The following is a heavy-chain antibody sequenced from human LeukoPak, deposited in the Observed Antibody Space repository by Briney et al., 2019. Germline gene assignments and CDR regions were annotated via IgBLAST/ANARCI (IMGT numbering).Heavy chain of an antibody. CDR2: INPNTGGT. Sequence: ASVKVSCKASEYSFTDYYMHWVRQAPGQGLEWMGRINPNTGGTNYAQKFQGRVTLTRDMSINTAYMELSNLRSDDTAVYYCARDTDAVYSGSYKGYNWFDAWGQGTLVTVSS. J-gene: IGHJ5*02. CDR3: ARDTDAVYSGSYKGYNWFDA. V-gene: IGHV1-2*06. CDR1: EYSFTDYY. D-gene: IGHD1-26*01.